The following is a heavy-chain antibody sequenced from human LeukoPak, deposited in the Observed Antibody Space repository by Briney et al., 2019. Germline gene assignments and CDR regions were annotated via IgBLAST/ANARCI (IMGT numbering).Heavy chain of an antibody. D-gene: IGHD1-14*01. CDR2: INTDGRST. V-gene: IGHV3-74*01. CDR3: ARDFGGSRIQPGSDF. CDR1: GFTFSSYW. J-gene: IGHJ4*02. Sequence: GGALRLSRAASGFTFSSYWMHWVRQASGKGLVWVSRINTDGRSTTYADSVKGRFTISRDNAKNTLYLQMNSLTAEDTALYYCARDFGGSRIQPGSDFWGQGSLVIVSS.